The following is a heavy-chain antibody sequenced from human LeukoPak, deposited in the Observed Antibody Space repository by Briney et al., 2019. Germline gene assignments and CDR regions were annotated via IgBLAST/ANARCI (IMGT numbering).Heavy chain of an antibody. V-gene: IGHV4-59*01. CDR3: ARGSYSVDY. Sequence: SETLSLTCAVSGASINNNYWTWVRQPPGKGLEWIGYIYSNGNTNYNPSLKGRVTMSIETSKNQASLQLPSVTAADTAVYYCARGSYSVDYWGQGTLDTVSS. J-gene: IGHJ4*02. CDR1: GASINNNY. CDR2: IYSNGNT. D-gene: IGHD1-26*01.